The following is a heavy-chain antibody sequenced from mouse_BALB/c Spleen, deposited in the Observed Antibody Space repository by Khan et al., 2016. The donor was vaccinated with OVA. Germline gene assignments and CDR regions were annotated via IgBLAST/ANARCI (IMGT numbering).Heavy chain of an antibody. Sequence: QVRLQQSGAELMKPGASVKISCKATGYTFSSYWIEWVKQRPGHGLEWIGEILTGTGSANYNEKFKGKATDTADTSSKTAYMHNSSLTYEDSAVSYCSCGYFFYYSCQLTPLTVSS. D-gene: IGHD2-2*01. CDR3: SCGYFFYY. V-gene: IGHV1-9*01. CDR1: GYTFSSYW. CDR2: ILTGTGSA. J-gene: IGHJ2*01.